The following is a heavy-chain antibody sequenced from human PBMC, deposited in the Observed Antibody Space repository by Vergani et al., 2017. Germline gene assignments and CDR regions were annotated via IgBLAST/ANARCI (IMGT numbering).Heavy chain of an antibody. V-gene: IGHV4-34*01. D-gene: IGHD2-2*01. Sequence: QVQLQQWGAGLLKPSETLSLTCAVYGGSFSGYYWSWIRQPPGKGLEWIGEINHSGSTNYNPSLKSRVTISVDTSKNQFSLKLSSVTAADTAVYYCASVGPAADNWFDPWGQGTLVTVSS. CDR2: INHSGST. J-gene: IGHJ5*02. CDR1: GGSFSGYY. CDR3: ASVGPAADNWFDP.